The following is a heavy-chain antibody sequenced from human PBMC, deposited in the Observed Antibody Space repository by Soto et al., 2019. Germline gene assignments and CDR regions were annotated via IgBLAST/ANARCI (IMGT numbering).Heavy chain of an antibody. CDR2: INPNSGGT. CDR3: ARGGGVYSSSNNRFDP. V-gene: IGHV1-2*02. D-gene: IGHD6-6*01. CDR1: GYTFTGYY. J-gene: IGHJ5*02. Sequence: QVQLVQSGAEVKKPGASVKVSCKASGYTFTGYYMHWVRQAPGQGLEWMGWINPNSGGTNYAQKFQGRVTMTRDTSLSTAYMELSRLRSDDTAVYYCARGGGVYSSSNNRFDPWGQGTLVTVSS.